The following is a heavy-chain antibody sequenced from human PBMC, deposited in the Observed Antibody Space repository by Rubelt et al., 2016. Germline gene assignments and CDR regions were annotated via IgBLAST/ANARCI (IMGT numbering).Heavy chain of an antibody. CDR3: ARAEGDFWSGYVYYFDY. J-gene: IGHJ4*02. V-gene: IGHV1-46*01. CDR2: INPRDGST. D-gene: IGHD3-3*01. CDR1: GYTFTNYY. Sequence: QVQLVQSGAEVKKPGASVTVSCKASGYTFTNYYMHWVRQAPVQGLEWVGIINPRDGSTSFAQKFQGRVTMTRDTSASAVYMELSSLRAEDTAVDYCARAEGDFWSGYVYYFDYWGQGTLVTVSS.